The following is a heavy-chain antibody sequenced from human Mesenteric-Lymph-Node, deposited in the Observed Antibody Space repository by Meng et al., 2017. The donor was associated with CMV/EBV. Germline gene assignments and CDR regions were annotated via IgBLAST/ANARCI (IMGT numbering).Heavy chain of an antibody. CDR2: IYYSGST. CDR3: ARERCSITSCHGMDV. J-gene: IGHJ6*02. CDR1: GGSISSYY. Sequence: SETLSLTCTVSGGSISSYYWSWIRQPPGKGLEWIGYIYYSGSTNYNPSLKSRVTISVDTSKNQFSLKLSSVTAADTAVYYCARERCSITSCHGMDVWGQGTTVTVSS. V-gene: IGHV4-59*01. D-gene: IGHD2-2*01.